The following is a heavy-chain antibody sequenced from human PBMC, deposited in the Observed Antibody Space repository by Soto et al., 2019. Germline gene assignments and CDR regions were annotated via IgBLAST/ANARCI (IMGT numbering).Heavy chain of an antibody. CDR2: IIPILDVA. V-gene: IGHV1-69*02. D-gene: IGHD2-15*01. Sequence: QVQLVQSGAEVKRPGSSVKVSCQTSGGTFRTYTINWVRQAPGQGLEWMGRIIPILDVANYAQKFQGRVTITAEKSTRTAHMELRRLRSEDTAVYYCWRSIQEEISVAGPKDIRFDLWGQGTQVTVAS. CDR1: GGTFRTYT. J-gene: IGHJ5*02. CDR3: WRSIQEEISVAGPKDIRFDL.